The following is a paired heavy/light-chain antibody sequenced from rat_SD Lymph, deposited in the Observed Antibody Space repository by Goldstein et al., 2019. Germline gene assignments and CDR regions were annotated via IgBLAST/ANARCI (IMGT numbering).Light chain of an antibody. CDR3: EQYYDTPLT. Sequence: DIVMTQTPSSQAVSAGEKVTMSCKSSQSLLYSENKKNYLAWYQQKPGQSPKLLISWASTRESGVPDRFIGSGSGTDFTLTISSVQAEDLAVYYCEQYYDTPLTFGSGTKLEIK. CDR2: WAS. J-gene: IGKJ5*01. CDR1: QSLLYSENKKNY. V-gene: IGKV8S4*01.
Heavy chain of an antibody. D-gene: IGHD1-12*02. J-gene: IGHJ2*01. CDR2: ISSSSSYI. V-gene: IGHV5-34*01. CDR3: ARQIYYYDGTYYYYFDY. CDR1: GFTFSNYG. Sequence: EVQLVESGGGLVQPGRSLKLSCLASGFTFSNYGMNWIRQAPGKGLEWVASISSSSSYIYYADTVKGRFTISRDNAKNTLYLQMTSLRSEDTALYYCARQIYYYDGTYYYYFDYWGQGVMVTVSS.